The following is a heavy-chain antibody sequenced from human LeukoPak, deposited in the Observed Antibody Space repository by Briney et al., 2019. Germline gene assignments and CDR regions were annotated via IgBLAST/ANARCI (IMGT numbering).Heavy chain of an antibody. CDR1: GFTFSSYA. CDR2: ISGGGGST. CDR3: AKDHIGDGGYYYMDV. J-gene: IGHJ6*03. V-gene: IGHV3-23*01. D-gene: IGHD2-21*01. Sequence: GGSLRLSCAASGFTFSSYAMSWVRQAPGKGLEWVSDISGGGGSTHYADSVKGRFTMSRDNSKNTHYLQMNSLRAEDAAVYYCAKDHIGDGGYYYMDVWGKGTTVTVSS.